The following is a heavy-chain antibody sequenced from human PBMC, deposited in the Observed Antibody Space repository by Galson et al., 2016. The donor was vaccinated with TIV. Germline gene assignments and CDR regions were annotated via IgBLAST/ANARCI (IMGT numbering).Heavy chain of an antibody. CDR1: GFTFDDYA. V-gene: IGHV3-9*01. Sequence: SLRLSCAASGFTFDDYAMHWVRQAPGKGLEWVSGISSNSVYIGYAGSVKGRFTISRDNAKKSLYLQMNGLRADDTALDYCAKGRGYSYGSPQDYYYGFDVWGQGTTVTVSS. D-gene: IGHD5-18*01. CDR2: ISSNSVYI. J-gene: IGHJ6*02. CDR3: AKGRGYSYGSPQDYYYGFDV.